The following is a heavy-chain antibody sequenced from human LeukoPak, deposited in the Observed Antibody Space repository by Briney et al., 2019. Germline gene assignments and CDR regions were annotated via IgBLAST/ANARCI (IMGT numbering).Heavy chain of an antibody. CDR3: ARLPTDLRAFDY. Sequence: GGSLRLSCAASGFTFSSYAMSWVRQAPGKGLEWVSAISGSGGSTYYADSVKGRFTISRDNSKNTLYLQMNSLRAEDTAVYYCARLPTDLRAFDYWGQGTLVTVSS. CDR2: ISGSGGST. J-gene: IGHJ4*02. CDR1: GFTFSSYA. D-gene: IGHD4-17*01. V-gene: IGHV3-23*01.